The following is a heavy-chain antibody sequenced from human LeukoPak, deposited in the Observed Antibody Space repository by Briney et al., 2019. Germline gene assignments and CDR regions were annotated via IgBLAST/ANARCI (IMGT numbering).Heavy chain of an antibody. Sequence: SQTLSLTCIVSGDSISNGGYYWTWIRQPGGKGLEYIGRIYTNGDTKYNPSLESRVTISMDTSRNQFSLKLTSVSAADTALYYCARDRGTTVARGVPSWFDPWGQGILVTVSS. CDR1: GDSISNGGYY. D-gene: IGHD3-10*01. CDR3: ARDRGTTVARGVPSWFDP. J-gene: IGHJ5*02. CDR2: IYTNGDT. V-gene: IGHV4-61*02.